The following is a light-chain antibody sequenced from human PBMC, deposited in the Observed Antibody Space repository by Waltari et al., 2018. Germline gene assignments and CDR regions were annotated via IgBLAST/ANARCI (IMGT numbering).Light chain of an antibody. CDR3: QQYGSSPHT. J-gene: IGKJ2*01. CDR1: QNIRITY. Sequence: EIVLTQSPGTLSLSPGERASLSCRASQNIRITYLAWYQHKPGRAPRLLFYGTSIRATGIPDRFSGSGSGTDFTLIISRLEAEDFAVYYCQQYGSSPHTFGQGTKLEIK. V-gene: IGKV3-20*01. CDR2: GTS.